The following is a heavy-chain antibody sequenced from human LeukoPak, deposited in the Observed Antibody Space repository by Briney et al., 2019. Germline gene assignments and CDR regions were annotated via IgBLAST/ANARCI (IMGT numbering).Heavy chain of an antibody. J-gene: IGHJ6*02. V-gene: IGHV4-34*01. CDR2: INHSGST. CDR3: ARAPYYDFWSGGFYGMDV. Sequence: SETLSLTCAIYGGSFSVYYWSWIRQPPGKGLEWIGEINHSGSTNYNPSLKSRVTISVDTSKNQFSLKLSSVTAADTAVYYCARAPYYDFWSGGFYGMDVWGQGTTVTVSS. D-gene: IGHD3-3*01. CDR1: GGSFSVYY.